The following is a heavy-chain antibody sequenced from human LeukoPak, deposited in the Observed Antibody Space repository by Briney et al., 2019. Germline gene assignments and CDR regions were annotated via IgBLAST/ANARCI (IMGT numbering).Heavy chain of an antibody. CDR1: GDSVSSNSAA. CDR2: TYYRSKWYN. CDR3: ARDHMIVVFRYYYYYMDV. Sequence: SQTLSLTCAISGDSVSSNSAAWNWIRQSPSRGLEWLGRTYYRSKWYNDYAVSVKSRITINPDTSKNQFSLQLNSVTPEDTAVYYCARDHMIVVFRYYYYYMDVWGKGTTVTVSS. J-gene: IGHJ6*03. D-gene: IGHD3-22*01. V-gene: IGHV6-1*01.